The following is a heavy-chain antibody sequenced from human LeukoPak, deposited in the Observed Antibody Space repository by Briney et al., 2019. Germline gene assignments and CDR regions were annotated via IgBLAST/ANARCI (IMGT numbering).Heavy chain of an antibody. D-gene: IGHD3-3*01. J-gene: IGHJ4*02. CDR3: ARELYYDFWSGYYPHFDY. CDR2: ISYDGSNK. CDR1: GFTFSNYW. V-gene: IGHV3-30-3*01. Sequence: PGGSLRLSCAASGFTFSNYWMTWVRQAPGKGLEWVAVISYDGSNKYYADSVKGRFTISRDNSKNTLYLQMNSLRAEDTAVYYCARELYYDFWSGYYPHFDYWGQGTLVTVSS.